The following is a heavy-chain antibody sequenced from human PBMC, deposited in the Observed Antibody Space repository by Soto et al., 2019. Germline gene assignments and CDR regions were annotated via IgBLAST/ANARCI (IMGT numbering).Heavy chain of an antibody. CDR3: ARHKISCIDY. D-gene: IGHD2-21*01. Sequence: PSETLSLTCTVSGGSISSGGYYWSWIRQHPGKGLEWIGYIYYSGSTYYNPSLKSRVTISVDTSKNQFSLKLSFVTAADTAVYYCARHKISCIDYWGQGTLVTVSS. CDR1: GGSISSGGYY. J-gene: IGHJ4*02. CDR2: IYYSGST. V-gene: IGHV4-31*03.